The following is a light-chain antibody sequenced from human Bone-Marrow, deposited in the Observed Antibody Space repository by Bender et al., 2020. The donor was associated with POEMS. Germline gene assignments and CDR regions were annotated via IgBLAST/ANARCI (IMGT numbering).Light chain of an antibody. V-gene: IGLV3-1*01. Sequence: SYELTQPPSVSVSPGQTAIITCSGDELGDRFTCWYQQKPGQSPVLVIYQDRERPSGIPERFSGSSSGNTATLTISGTQAVDEGDYYCQAWDSSSNWVFGGGTKLTVL. CDR1: ELGDRF. J-gene: IGLJ3*02. CDR3: QAWDSSSNWV. CDR2: QDR.